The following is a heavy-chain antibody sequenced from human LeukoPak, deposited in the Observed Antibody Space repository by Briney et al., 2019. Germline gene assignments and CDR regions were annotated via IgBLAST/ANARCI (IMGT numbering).Heavy chain of an antibody. D-gene: IGHD6-19*01. J-gene: IGHJ4*02. CDR2: ISRISGSI. CDR1: GFTFLDYA. CDR3: AKGSQGVAGSDY. Sequence: GGSLRLSCVASGFTFLDYAMHWVRQAPGKGREWVSGISRISGSIGDADSVKGRFTISRDKAKNSLYLQMNSLRAEDTALYYCAKGSQGVAGSDYWGQGTLVTVSS. V-gene: IGHV3-9*01.